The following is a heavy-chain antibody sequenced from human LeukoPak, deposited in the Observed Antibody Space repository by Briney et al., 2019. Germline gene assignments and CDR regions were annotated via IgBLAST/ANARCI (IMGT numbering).Heavy chain of an antibody. J-gene: IGHJ2*01. CDR3: ARGADTSAFYWYFDL. Sequence: GSLRLSCTASGFPLSNYGMHWVRQAPGKGLELVALMWADGSKTSYANSVKGRFTISRDISRNTLYLQMNSLRAEDTALYYCARGADTSAFYWYFDLWGRGTLVTVSS. CDR2: MWADGSKT. V-gene: IGHV3-33*01. CDR1: GFPLSNYG. D-gene: IGHD1-26*01.